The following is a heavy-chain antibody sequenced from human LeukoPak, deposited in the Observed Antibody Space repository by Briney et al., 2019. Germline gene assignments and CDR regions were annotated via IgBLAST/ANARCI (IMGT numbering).Heavy chain of an antibody. CDR2: IYPGNSDT. Sequence: RLGESLKISCKGSGYSFINYWIGWVRQMPGKGLEWMGIIYPGNSDTRYSPSFQGQVTISADKSITTAYLQWRSLKASDTAMYYCARANKVHCSGGSCRLFDYWGQGTLVTVSS. D-gene: IGHD2-15*01. CDR3: ARANKVHCSGGSCRLFDY. J-gene: IGHJ4*02. V-gene: IGHV5-51*01. CDR1: GYSFINYW.